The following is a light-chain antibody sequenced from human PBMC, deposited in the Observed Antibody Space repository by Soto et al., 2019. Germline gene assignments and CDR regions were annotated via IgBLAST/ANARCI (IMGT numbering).Light chain of an antibody. V-gene: IGKV3-20*01. Sequence: ENVLTQSPGTLSLSPGERATLSCRASQSVASTHLAWYQQKPGQAPRLLIYGASSRATVIPDRFSGSGSGTDFTLTIDRLEPEDFAMYYCQQYGSSPVTFGGGAKVEI. CDR2: GAS. CDR3: QQYGSSPVT. CDR1: QSVASTH. J-gene: IGKJ4*01.